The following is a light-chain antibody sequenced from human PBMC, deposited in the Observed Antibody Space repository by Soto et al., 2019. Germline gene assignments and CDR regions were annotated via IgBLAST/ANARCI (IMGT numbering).Light chain of an antibody. V-gene: IGKV1-9*01. J-gene: IGKJ4*01. CDR2: AVS. CDR1: QGISSY. Sequence: IQLTQSPSFLSASVGDRVSITCRASQGISSYLAWYQQKPGKAPKLLIYAVSTFQSGVPSRFSGTESGTEFTLTISSLQPEDFATYYCQQLKSYPQSTFGGGTKVEIK. CDR3: QQLKSYPQST.